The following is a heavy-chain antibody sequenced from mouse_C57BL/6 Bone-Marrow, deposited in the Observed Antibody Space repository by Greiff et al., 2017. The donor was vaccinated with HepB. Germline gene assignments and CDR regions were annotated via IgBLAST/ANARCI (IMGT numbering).Heavy chain of an antibody. V-gene: IGHV1-54*01. J-gene: IGHJ2*01. CDR1: GYAFTNYL. CDR3: ARWYYFDY. Sequence: VQLQQSGAELVRPGTSVKVSCKASGYAFTNYLIEWVKQRPGQGLEWIGVINPGSGGTKYNEKFKGKATLTADKSSSTAYMQLSSLTSEDAAVYFCARWYYFDYWGQGTTLTVSS. D-gene: IGHD1-1*02. CDR2: INPGSGGT.